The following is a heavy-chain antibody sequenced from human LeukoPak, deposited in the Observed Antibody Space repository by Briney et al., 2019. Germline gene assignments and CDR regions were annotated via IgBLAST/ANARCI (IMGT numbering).Heavy chain of an antibody. V-gene: IGHV1-58*01. CDR2: IVVGSGNT. D-gene: IGHD6-13*01. Sequence: SVKVSCKASGFTFTSSAVQWVRQARGQRLEWIGWIVVGSGNTNYAQKFQERVTITRDMSTSTAYMELSSLRSEDTAVHYCAADLAAAGTYDYWGQGTLVTVSS. CDR3: AADLAAAGTYDY. CDR1: GFTFTSSA. J-gene: IGHJ4*02.